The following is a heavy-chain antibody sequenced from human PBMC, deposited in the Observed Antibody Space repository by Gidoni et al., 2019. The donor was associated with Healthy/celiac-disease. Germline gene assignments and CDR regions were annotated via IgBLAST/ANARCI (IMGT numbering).Heavy chain of an antibody. V-gene: IGHV1-46*01. J-gene: IGHJ6*02. Sequence: QVQLVQSGAEAKKPGASVKVSCKASGYTFTSYYIHWVRQAPGQGLEWMGIINPSGGSTTYAQKFQGRVTMTRDTSTSTVYMELNSLTFEDTTVYYCARGGQWLAYYYYDMDVWGQGTTVTVSS. CDR2: INPSGGST. CDR1: GYTFTSYY. CDR3: ARGGQWLAYYYYDMDV. D-gene: IGHD6-19*01.